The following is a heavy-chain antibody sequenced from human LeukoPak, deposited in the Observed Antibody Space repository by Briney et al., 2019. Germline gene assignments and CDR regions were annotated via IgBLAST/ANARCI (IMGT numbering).Heavy chain of an antibody. CDR2: IYTSGNT. CDR3: ARVFDS. CDR1: GGSINTYY. J-gene: IGHJ4*02. Sequence: SETLSLTCAVSGGSINTYYWNWIRQPPGKGLEWIGYIYTSGNTNYNPSLRGRATMSIDTSKNQFSLKLTYVTAADTAVYYCARVFDSWGQGTLVTVSS. V-gene: IGHV4-4*09.